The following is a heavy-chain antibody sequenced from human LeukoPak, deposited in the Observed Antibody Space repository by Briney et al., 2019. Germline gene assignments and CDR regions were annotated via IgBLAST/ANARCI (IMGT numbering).Heavy chain of an antibody. Sequence: SGPTLVKPTQTLTLTCTFSGFSLGTSGVGVGWIRQPPGKALEWLALIYWDDDKRYSPSPKSRLTITKDTSKNQVVHTMTNMDPVDTATYYCAHKGHLDSSGYYFDGGQGTLVTVSS. V-gene: IGHV2-5*02. CDR3: AHKGHLDSSGYYFD. J-gene: IGHJ4*02. D-gene: IGHD3-22*01. CDR2: IYWDDDK. CDR1: GFSLGTSGVG.